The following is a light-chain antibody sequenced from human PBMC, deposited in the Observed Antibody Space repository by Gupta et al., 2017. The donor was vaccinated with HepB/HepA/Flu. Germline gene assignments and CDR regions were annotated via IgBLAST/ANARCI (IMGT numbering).Light chain of an antibody. V-gene: IGKV3-11*01. CDR2: DAS. J-gene: IGKJ1*01. CDR1: QSVSSY. CDR3: QQRSNWLWT. Sequence: DIVLTHSPATLSLSPGERATLSCMASQSVSSYLAWYQQKPGQAPRLLIYDASNRATGIPARFSGSGSGTDFTLTISSLEPEDFAVYYCQQRSNWLWTFGQGTKVEIK.